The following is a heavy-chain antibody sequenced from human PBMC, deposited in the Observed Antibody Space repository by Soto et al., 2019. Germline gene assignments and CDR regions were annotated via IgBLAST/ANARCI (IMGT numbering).Heavy chain of an antibody. CDR3: ARLLTEGATFREDAFDL. CDR2: ISTYNGKT. D-gene: IGHD3-9*01. Sequence: DSVKVSCKPSGYTFTSHGLSWVRQAPGQGLEWMGWISTYNGKTDYAQKFQGRVTMTADTRTTTGYMELRSLRSDDTAVYYCARLLTEGATFREDAFDLWGQGTEVTVSS. J-gene: IGHJ3*01. CDR1: GYTFTSHG. V-gene: IGHV1-18*01.